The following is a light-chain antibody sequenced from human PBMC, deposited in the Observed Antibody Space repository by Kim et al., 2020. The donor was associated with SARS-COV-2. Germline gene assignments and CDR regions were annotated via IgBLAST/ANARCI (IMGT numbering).Light chain of an antibody. CDR2: DAS. J-gene: IGKJ2*03. CDR3: HQYIRSPYS. CDR1: QRISSNY. V-gene: IGKV3-20*01. Sequence: LSPGDRATLSCRANQRISSNYLAWYQHKPGQSPRLLIHDASNRATGIPDRFSGSGSGTDFTLTISSLEPEDFAVYYCHQYIRSPYSFGQGTKLEI.